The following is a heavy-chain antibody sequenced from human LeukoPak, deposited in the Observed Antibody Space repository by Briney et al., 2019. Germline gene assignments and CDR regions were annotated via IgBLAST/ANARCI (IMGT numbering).Heavy chain of an antibody. Sequence: GESLKISCKGSGYSFTSYWIGWVRQMPGKGLEWMGIIYPGDSDTRYSPSFQGQVTISADKSISTAYLQWSSLKASDTAMYYCARDRYIVVVPAAMPDDAFDIWDQGTMVTVSS. D-gene: IGHD2-2*01. CDR1: GYSFTSYW. J-gene: IGHJ3*02. V-gene: IGHV5-51*01. CDR3: ARDRYIVVVPAAMPDDAFDI. CDR2: IYPGDSDT.